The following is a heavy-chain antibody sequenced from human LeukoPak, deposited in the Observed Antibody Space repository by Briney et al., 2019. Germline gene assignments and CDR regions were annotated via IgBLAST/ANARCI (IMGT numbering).Heavy chain of an antibody. V-gene: IGHV3-30*02. J-gene: IGHJ4*02. Sequence: GGSLRLSCAASGFTFSSYGMHWVRQAPDKGLEGVAVIWADGSNKIYADSVKGRFTISRDNSKNTLYLQMNSLRAEDTAVYYCAKVFSRPLGELFSTVDYWGQGTLVTVSS. D-gene: IGHD3-10*01. CDR3: AKVFSRPLGELFSTVDY. CDR2: IWADGSNK. CDR1: GFTFSSYG.